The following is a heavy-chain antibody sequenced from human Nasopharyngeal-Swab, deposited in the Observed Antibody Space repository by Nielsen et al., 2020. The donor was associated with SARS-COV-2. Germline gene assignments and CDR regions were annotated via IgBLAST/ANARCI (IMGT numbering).Heavy chain of an antibody. CDR2: VGTAGDT. CDR1: GFTFNDYD. V-gene: IGHV3-13*01. CDR3: ARVLSRTSPYGMDV. J-gene: IGHJ6*01. D-gene: IGHD2-2*01. Sequence: GGSLRLSCAPSGFTFNDYDIYWVRQTAGAGLEWVSSVGTAGDTHYQDSVQGRFTISRENAKNSVFLQMDSLRVGDTGIYFSARVLSRTSPYGMDVWGRGTQVTVSS.